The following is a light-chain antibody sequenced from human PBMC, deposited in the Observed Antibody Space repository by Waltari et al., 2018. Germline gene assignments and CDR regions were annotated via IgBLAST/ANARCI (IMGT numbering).Light chain of an antibody. CDR3: CSYAGSSTFGV. CDR2: EGS. CDR1: SSDVGSYNL. Sequence: QSALTQPAPLSGSPGQSIPISCTGPSSDVGSYNLVTWYQQHPGKAPKLMNYEGSKRPAGVSNRFSGSKSGNTASLTISGLQTEDEADYYCCSYAGSSTFGVFGGGTKLTVL. J-gene: IGLJ2*01. V-gene: IGLV2-23*03.